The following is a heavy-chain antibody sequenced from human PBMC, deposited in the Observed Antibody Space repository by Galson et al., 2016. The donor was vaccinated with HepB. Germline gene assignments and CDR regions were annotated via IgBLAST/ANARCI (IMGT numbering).Heavy chain of an antibody. CDR3: AKDSGSSSWYGGYYFDV. J-gene: IGHJ4*02. V-gene: IGHV3-23*01. CDR1: GFTFSSHA. Sequence: SLRLSCAASGFTFSSHAINWVRQTPGKGLEWVSTISRTAGRTYYADSVKGRFTISRDNSKSTLHLQMNSLRAEDTAVYYCAKDSGSSSWYGGYYFDVWGQGTLVTVSS. CDR2: ISRTAGRT. D-gene: IGHD6-13*01.